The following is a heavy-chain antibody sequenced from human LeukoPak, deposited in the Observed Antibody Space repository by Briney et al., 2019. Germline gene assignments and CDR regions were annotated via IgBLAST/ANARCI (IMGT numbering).Heavy chain of an antibody. V-gene: IGHV3-64*01. CDR2: ISSNGGST. J-gene: IGHJ6*02. D-gene: IGHD2-2*02. Sequence: PGGSLRLSCAASGFTFSSYAMHWVRQAPGKGLECVSAISSNGGSTYYANSVKGRFTISRDNSKNTLYLQMGSLRAEDMAVYYCARGKDIVVVPAAIPYYYYGMDVWGQGTTVTVSS. CDR3: ARGKDIVVVPAAIPYYYYGMDV. CDR1: GFTFSSYA.